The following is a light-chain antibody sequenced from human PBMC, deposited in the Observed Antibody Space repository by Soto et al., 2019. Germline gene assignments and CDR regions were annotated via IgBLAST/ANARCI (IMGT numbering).Light chain of an antibody. CDR3: QQYNDWPCT. CDR2: DAS. CDR1: RSLINF. J-gene: IGKJ1*01. Sequence: ILLPQSPVTLSLSPGERAPLSCRALRSLINFVAWYQHKPGQPPRLLIYDASKRATGVPARFSGSGAGTEFTLTISGLQYEDFAVYCCQQYNDWPCTFGQGTKVDTK. V-gene: IGKV3-11*01.